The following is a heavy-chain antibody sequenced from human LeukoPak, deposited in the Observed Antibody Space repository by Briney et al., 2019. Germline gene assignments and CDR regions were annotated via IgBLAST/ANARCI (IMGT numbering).Heavy chain of an antibody. CDR1: GGTFSSYA. J-gene: IGHJ4*02. D-gene: IGHD5-18*01. V-gene: IGHV1-69*13. Sequence: SVKVSCKASGGTFSSYAISWVRQAPGQGLEWMGGIIPSFGTANYAQKFQGRVTIAADESTSTAYMELSSLRSEDTAVYYCARGAYTAMVPFDYWGQGTLVTVSS. CDR3: ARGAYTAMVPFDY. CDR2: IIPSFGTA.